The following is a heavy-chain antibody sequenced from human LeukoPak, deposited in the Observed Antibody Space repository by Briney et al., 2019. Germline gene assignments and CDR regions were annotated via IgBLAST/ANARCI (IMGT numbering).Heavy chain of an antibody. D-gene: IGHD3-22*01. V-gene: IGHV3-33*01. CDR2: IWYDGSNR. CDR3: ARSGNSSGYYSFDY. CDR1: GFTFSIYG. J-gene: IGHJ4*02. Sequence: GGSLRLSCAASGFTFSIYGMHWVRQAPGKGLEWAAYIWYDGSNRYYADSVKGRFTISRDNSKNTLYLQMNSLRAEDTAMYYCARSGNSSGYYSFDYWGQGTVVTVSS.